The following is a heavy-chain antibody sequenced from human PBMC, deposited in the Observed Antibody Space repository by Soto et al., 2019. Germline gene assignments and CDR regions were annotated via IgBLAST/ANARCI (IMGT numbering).Heavy chain of an antibody. CDR2: IYYSGST. CDR1: GGSISSYY. D-gene: IGHD2-15*01. V-gene: IGHV4-59*01. J-gene: IGHJ4*02. CDR3: TGGKSTLDY. Sequence: ETLSLTCTVSGGSISSYYWSWIRQPPGKGLEWIGYIYYSGSTNYNPSLKSRVTISVDTSKNQFSLKLSSVTAADTAVYYCTGGKSTLDYWGQGTLVTVSS.